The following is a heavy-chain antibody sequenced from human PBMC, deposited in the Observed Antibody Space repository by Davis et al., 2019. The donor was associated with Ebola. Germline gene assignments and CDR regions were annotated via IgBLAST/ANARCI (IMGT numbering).Heavy chain of an antibody. Sequence: SETLSLTCTVSGDSISSGDNYWSWIRQSPGKGLEWIGYIYYSGSTSHNPSLKSRLTIFVDTSKNQFSLELNDVTAADTAVYYCARVRNDYVWGGYHYTGFDIWGQGTMVTVSS. CDR3: ARVRNDYVWGGYHYTGFDI. J-gene: IGHJ3*02. CDR1: GDSISSGDNY. V-gene: IGHV4-30-4*01. CDR2: IYYSGST. D-gene: IGHD3-16*02.